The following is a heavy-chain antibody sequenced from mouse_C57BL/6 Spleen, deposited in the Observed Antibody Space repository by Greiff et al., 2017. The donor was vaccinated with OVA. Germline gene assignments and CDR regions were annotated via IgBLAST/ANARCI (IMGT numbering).Heavy chain of an antibody. CDR1: GYTFTSYW. V-gene: IGHV1-50*01. J-gene: IGHJ2*01. CDR3: ARPYYYGTFFDY. D-gene: IGHD1-1*01. Sequence: QVQLQQPGAELVKPGASVKLSCKASGYTFTSYWMQWVKQRPGQGLEWIGEIDPSDSYTNYNQKFKGKATLTVDTSSSTAYMQLSSLTSEDSAVYDCARPYYYGTFFDYWGQGTTLTVSS. CDR2: IDPSDSYT.